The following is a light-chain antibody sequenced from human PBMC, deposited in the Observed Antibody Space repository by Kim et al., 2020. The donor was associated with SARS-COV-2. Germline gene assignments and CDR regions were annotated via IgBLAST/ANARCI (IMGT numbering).Light chain of an antibody. CDR2: WAS. V-gene: IGKV4-1*01. Sequence: RATINCKSSQSVLYSSNNKNYLAWYQQKPGQPPKLLIYWASTRESGVPDRFNGSGSGTDFTLTISSLQAEDVAVYYCQQYYSTPPTFGGGTKLEI. J-gene: IGKJ4*01. CDR3: QQYYSTPPT. CDR1: QSVLYSSNNKNY.